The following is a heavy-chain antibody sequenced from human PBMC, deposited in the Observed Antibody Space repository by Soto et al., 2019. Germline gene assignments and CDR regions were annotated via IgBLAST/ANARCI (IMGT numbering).Heavy chain of an antibody. CDR3: ARRSLASNYYYYYMDV. J-gene: IGHJ6*03. Sequence: QVQLQESGPGLVKPSETLSLTCTVSGGSISSYYWSWIRQPPGKGLEWIGYIYYSGSTNYNPSLKSRVTISVDTSKNQFSLRLSSVTAADTAVYYCARRSLASNYYYYYMDVWGKGTTVTVSS. CDR1: GGSISSYY. CDR2: IYYSGST. V-gene: IGHV4-59*01.